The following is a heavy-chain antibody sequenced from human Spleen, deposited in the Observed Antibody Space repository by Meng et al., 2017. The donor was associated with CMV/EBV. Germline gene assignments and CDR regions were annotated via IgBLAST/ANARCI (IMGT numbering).Heavy chain of an antibody. CDR2: INPNSGGG. CDR3: ARDVGHDSSSYEFDY. J-gene: IGHJ4*02. D-gene: IGHD6-6*01. Sequence: ASVKVSCKASGYTFTDYYMNWVRQAPGQGPEWMGWINPNSGGGTYVQRFQGRVTMTRDRSISTAYMEVNSLRSDDTAVYYCARDVGHDSSSYEFDYWGQGTLVTVPQ. V-gene: IGHV1-2*02. CDR1: GYTFTDYY.